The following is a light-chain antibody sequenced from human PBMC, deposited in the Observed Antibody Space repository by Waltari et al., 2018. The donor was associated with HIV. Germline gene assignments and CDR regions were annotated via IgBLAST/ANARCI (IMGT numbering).Light chain of an antibody. Sequence: SYELSQPPSVSVSPGQTANITCSGDKLGKKFIFWYQQRPGQSPLMILYLDSERPSGVRGRFSGSNAGNTAALTISGTEAMDEADYYCQVWDNNAAVFGGGTKLTVL. CDR3: QVWDNNAAV. V-gene: IGLV3-1*01. CDR1: KLGKKF. CDR2: LDS. J-gene: IGLJ2*01.